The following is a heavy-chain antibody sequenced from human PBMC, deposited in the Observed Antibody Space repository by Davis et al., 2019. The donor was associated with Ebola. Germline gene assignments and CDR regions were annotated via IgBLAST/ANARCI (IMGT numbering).Heavy chain of an antibody. Sequence: GESLKISCAASGFTFSSYEMNWVRQAPGKGLEWVSYISSSGSTIYYADSVKGRFTISRDNSKNTLYLQMNSLRAEDTAVYYCARDLVAARPYGMDVWGQGTTVTVSS. CDR1: GFTFSSYE. CDR3: ARDLVAARPYGMDV. D-gene: IGHD6-6*01. J-gene: IGHJ6*02. CDR2: ISSSGSTI. V-gene: IGHV3-48*03.